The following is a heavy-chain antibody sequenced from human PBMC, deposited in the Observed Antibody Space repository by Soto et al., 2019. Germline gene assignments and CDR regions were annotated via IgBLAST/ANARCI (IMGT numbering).Heavy chain of an antibody. D-gene: IGHD6-19*01. J-gene: IGHJ6*02. Sequence: QVQLVQSGAEVKKPGSSVKVSCKASGGTFSSYAISWVRQAPGQGLEWMGGIIPIFGTANYAQKFQGRVTITADKSTSTAYMELSSLRSEDTAVYYWAMSAVQWLVQGYYGMDVWGQGTTVTV. CDR2: IIPIFGTA. CDR1: GGTFSSYA. CDR3: AMSAVQWLVQGYYGMDV. V-gene: IGHV1-69*06.